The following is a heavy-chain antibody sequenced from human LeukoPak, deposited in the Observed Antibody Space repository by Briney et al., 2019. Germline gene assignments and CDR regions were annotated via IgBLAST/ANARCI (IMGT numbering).Heavy chain of an antibody. V-gene: IGHV4-59*01. J-gene: IGHJ4*02. Sequence: SETLSLTCTVSGGSISSYYWSWIRQPPGKGLEWIGYIYYSGSTNYNPSLKSRVTISVDTSKNQFSLKLSSVTAADTAVYYCARVGVAVAVFRAPYFDYWGPGTLVTVSS. CDR1: GGSISSYY. CDR3: ARVGVAVAVFRAPYFDY. CDR2: IYYSGST. D-gene: IGHD6-19*01.